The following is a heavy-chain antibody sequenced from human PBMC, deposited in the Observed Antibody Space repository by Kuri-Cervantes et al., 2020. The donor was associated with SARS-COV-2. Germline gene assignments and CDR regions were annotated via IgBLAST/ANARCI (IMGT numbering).Heavy chain of an antibody. CDR1: GFTFSSYA. CDR2: IKQDGSEK. Sequence: GESLKISCAASGFTFSSYAMHWVRQAPGKGLEWVANIKQDGSEKYYVDSVKGRFTISRDNAKNSLYLQMNSLRAEDTAVYYCARGSLRFLEWLSHPEENFDYWGQGTLVTVSS. CDR3: ARGSLRFLEWLSHPEENFDY. J-gene: IGHJ4*02. V-gene: IGHV3-7*01. D-gene: IGHD3-3*01.